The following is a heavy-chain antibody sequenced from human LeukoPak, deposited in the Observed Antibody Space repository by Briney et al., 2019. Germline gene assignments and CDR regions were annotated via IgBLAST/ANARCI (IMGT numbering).Heavy chain of an antibody. CDR1: GFTFSSYS. CDR2: ISSSSSNI. V-gene: IGHV3-48*04. Sequence: GGSLRLSCEVSGFTFSSYSMNWVRQAPGKGLEWVSYISSSSSNIYYADSVKGRFTISRDNAKNSLYLQMNSLRAEDTAVYYCARDGSGVQGNYGGNYDYYYMDVWGKGTTVTVSS. D-gene: IGHD4-23*01. CDR3: ARDGSGVQGNYGGNYDYYYMDV. J-gene: IGHJ6*03.